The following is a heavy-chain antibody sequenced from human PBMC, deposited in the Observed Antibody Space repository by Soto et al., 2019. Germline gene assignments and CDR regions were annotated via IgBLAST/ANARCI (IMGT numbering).Heavy chain of an antibody. CDR1: GFSLSTSGVG. CDR2: IYWDDDK. Sequence: SGPTLVNPTQTLTLTCTFSGFSLSTSGVGVGWIRQPPGKALEWLALIYWDDDKRYSPSLKSRLTITKDTSKNQVVLTMTNMDPVDTATYYCAHSCPDILTGYSSQYFQHWGQGTLVTVSS. V-gene: IGHV2-5*02. CDR3: AHSCPDILTGYSSQYFQH. D-gene: IGHD3-9*01. J-gene: IGHJ1*01.